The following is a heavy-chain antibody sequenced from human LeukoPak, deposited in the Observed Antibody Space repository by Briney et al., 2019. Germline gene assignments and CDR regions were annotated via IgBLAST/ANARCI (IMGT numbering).Heavy chain of an antibody. D-gene: IGHD2-21*02. V-gene: IGHV4-59*01. Sequence: SETLSLTCTVSGGSISSYYWSWIRQPPGKGLEWIGYIYYSGSTNYNPSLKSRVTISVDTSKNQFSLKLSSVTAADTAVYYCARTYIVVVTASWFDPWGQGTLVTVSS. CDR3: ARTYIVVVTASWFDP. CDR2: IYYSGST. J-gene: IGHJ5*02. CDR1: GGSISSYY.